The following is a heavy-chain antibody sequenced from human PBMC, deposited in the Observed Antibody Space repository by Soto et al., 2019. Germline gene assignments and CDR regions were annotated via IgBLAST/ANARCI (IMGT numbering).Heavy chain of an antibody. CDR1: GFTFSSYA. J-gene: IGHJ4*02. CDR2: ISYDGSNK. Sequence: SLRLSCAASGFTFSSYAMHWVRQAPGKGLEWVAVISYDGSNKYYADSVKGRFTISRDNSKNTLYLQMNGLRAEDTAVYYCARGPSSLTRFDYWGQGTLVTVSS. V-gene: IGHV3-30-3*01. D-gene: IGHD2-2*01. CDR3: ARGPSSLTRFDY.